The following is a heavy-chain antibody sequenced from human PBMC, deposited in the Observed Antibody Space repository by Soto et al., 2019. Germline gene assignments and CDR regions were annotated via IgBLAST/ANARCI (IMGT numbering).Heavy chain of an antibody. CDR1: GFSFSNYG. CDR3: VKAQERSAQYFAVVITAFDF. CDR2: ISHDGNSH. Sequence: QVHLVESGGGVVQPGRSLRLSCEGSGFSFSNYGIHWVRQAPGKGLEWVVVISHDGNSHHLADSVRGRFTIYRDNSKNTVFLHMTSLRREDSAVYHCVKAQERSAQYFAVVITAFDFWGQGTMVTVSS. V-gene: IGHV3-30*18. D-gene: IGHD3-22*01. J-gene: IGHJ3*01.